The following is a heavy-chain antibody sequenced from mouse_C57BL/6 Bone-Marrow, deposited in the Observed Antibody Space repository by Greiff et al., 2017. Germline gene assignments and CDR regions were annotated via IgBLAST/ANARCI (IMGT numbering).Heavy chain of an antibody. CDR2: IDPSDSYT. J-gene: IGHJ2*01. CDR1: GYTFTSYW. Sequence: QVQLQQPGAELVKPGASVKLSCKASGYTFTSYWMQWVKQRPGQGLEWIGEIDPSDSYTNYNQKFKGKATLTVDTSSSTAYMQLSSLTSEDSAVYYCARWADSVGDFDYWGQGTTLTVSS. V-gene: IGHV1-50*01. CDR3: ARWADSVGDFDY. D-gene: IGHD1-1*01.